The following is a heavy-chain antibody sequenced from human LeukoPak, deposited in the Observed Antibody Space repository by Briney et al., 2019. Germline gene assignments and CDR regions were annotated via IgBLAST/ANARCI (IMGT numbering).Heavy chain of an antibody. CDR2: IYYSGST. CDR1: GGSISSSSYY. D-gene: IGHD4-17*01. J-gene: IGHJ3*02. V-gene: IGHV4-39*07. Sequence: SETLSLTCTVSGGSISSSSYYWGWIRQPPGKGLEWIGSIYYSGSTYYNPSLKSRVTISVDTSKNQFSLKLSSVTAADTAVYYCARNYGDYSVEAFDIWGQGTMVTVSS. CDR3: ARNYGDYSVEAFDI.